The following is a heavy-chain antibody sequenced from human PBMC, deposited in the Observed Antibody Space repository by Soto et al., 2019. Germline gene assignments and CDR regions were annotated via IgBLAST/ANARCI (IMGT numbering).Heavy chain of an antibody. V-gene: IGHV1-18*01. CDR3: XXXXXXXXXXXXXV. Sequence: QVQLVQSGDEVRKPGSSVEVSCKASGYIFVNYGIAWVRQAPGQGLEWMGWISPYSGNTHYASKVQGRLTMTTDTSTSTAYMDLGSLTSDXXXXXXXXXXXXXXXXXXXXVWGQGTTVTVSS. CDR1: GYIFVNYG. CDR2: ISPYSGNT. J-gene: IGHJ6*02.